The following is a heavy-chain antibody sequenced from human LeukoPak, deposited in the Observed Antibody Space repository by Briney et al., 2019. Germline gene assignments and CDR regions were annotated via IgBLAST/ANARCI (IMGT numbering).Heavy chain of an antibody. V-gene: IGHV3-15*01. D-gene: IGHD3-3*01. J-gene: IGHJ4*02. CDR1: GFIFTNAW. Sequence: RGCLRLSCAASGFIFTNAWMTRVRQAPGKGLEWVGRIKSNPDGGTADYAAPVKGRFTISRDDSTFTLYLQVRNLRVEDTAVYYCTTLSYDVHYWGQGTPVTVSS. CDR3: TTLSYDVHY. CDR2: IKSNPDGGTA.